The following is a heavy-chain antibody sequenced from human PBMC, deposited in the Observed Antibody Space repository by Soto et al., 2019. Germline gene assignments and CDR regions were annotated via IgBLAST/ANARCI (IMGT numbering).Heavy chain of an antibody. J-gene: IGHJ6*02. D-gene: IGHD4-4*01. V-gene: IGHV3-23*01. Sequence: GGSLRLSCAASGFTFSSYAMSWVCQAPGKGLEWVSAISGSGGSTYYADSVKGRFTISRDNSKNTLYLQMNSLRAEDTAVYYCAKDVISYSNYVRYYYYYYGMDVWGQGTTVTVSS. CDR1: GFTFSSYA. CDR3: AKDVISYSNYVRYYYYYYGMDV. CDR2: ISGSGGST.